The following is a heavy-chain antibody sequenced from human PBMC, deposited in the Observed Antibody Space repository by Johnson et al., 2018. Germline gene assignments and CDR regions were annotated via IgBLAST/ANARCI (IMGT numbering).Heavy chain of an antibody. J-gene: IGHJ6*02. CDR3: AKGAGGYADV. CDR1: GFTFSSYS. CDR2: ISTGSSYI. Sequence: VQLVESGGGLVKPGGSLRLSCAASGFTFSSYSMNWVRQAPGKGLAWVSSISTGSSYIYYADSVKGRFTISRDNAKNSLYLQMNSLRAEDTATYYCAKGAGGYADVWGQGTTVIVSS. D-gene: IGHD3-16*01. V-gene: IGHV3-21*04.